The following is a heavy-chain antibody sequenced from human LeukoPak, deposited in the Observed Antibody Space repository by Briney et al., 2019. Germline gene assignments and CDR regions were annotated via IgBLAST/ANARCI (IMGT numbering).Heavy chain of an antibody. CDR1: GFTFSSYA. D-gene: IGHD3-16*01. Sequence: GRSLRLSCAASGFTFSSYAMHWVRQAPGKGLEWVAVISYDGSNKYYADSVKGRSTISRDNSKNTLYLQMNSLRAEDTAVYYCARWGNGLDYWGQGTLVTVSS. V-gene: IGHV3-30-3*01. J-gene: IGHJ4*02. CDR2: ISYDGSNK. CDR3: ARWGNGLDY.